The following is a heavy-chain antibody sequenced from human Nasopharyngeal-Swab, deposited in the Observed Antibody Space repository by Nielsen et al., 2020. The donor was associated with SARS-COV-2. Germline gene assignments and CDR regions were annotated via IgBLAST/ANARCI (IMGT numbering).Heavy chain of an antibody. V-gene: IGHV3-30-3*01. CDR2: ISYDGSNK. J-gene: IGHJ4*02. D-gene: IGHD2/OR15-2a*01. Sequence: GESLKISCAASGFTFSSYAMHWVRQAPGKGLEWVAVISYDGSNKYYADSVKGRFTISRDNSKNTLYLQMNSLRSEDTAVYYCARAGRTKYRNSLDYWGQGTLVTVSS. CDR1: GFTFSSYA. CDR3: ARAGRTKYRNSLDY.